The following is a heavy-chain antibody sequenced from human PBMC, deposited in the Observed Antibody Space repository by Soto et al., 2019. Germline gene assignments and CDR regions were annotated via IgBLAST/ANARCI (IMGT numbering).Heavy chain of an antibody. D-gene: IGHD2-2*01. J-gene: IGHJ6*03. CDR1: GYTFTGYY. CDR3: ARDAQLGYCSSTSCYAYYYMDV. CDR2: INPNSGGT. Sequence: ASVKVSCKASGYTFTGYYMHWVRQAPGQGLEWMGWINPNSGGTNYAQKFQGWVTMTRDTSISTAYMELSRLRSDDTAVYYCARDAQLGYCSSTSCYAYYYMDVWGKGTTVTVSS. V-gene: IGHV1-2*04.